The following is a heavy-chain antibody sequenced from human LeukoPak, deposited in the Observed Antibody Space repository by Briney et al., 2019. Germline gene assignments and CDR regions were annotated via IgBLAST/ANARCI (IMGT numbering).Heavy chain of an antibody. J-gene: IGHJ4*02. V-gene: IGHV4-59*01. CDR3: ASGYSYGIDY. Sequence: PSETLSLTCTVSGGSISSYYWSWIRQPPGKGLEWIGYIYYSGSTNYNPSLKSRVTISVDTSKNQFSLKLSSVTAADTAVHYCASGYSYGIDYWGQGTLVTVSS. CDR2: IYYSGST. D-gene: IGHD5-18*01. CDR1: GGSISSYY.